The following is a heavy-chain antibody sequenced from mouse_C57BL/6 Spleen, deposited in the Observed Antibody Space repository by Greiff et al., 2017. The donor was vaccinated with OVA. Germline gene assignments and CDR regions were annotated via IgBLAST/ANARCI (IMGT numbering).Heavy chain of an antibody. D-gene: IGHD2-3*01. Sequence: VQLQQSGTVLVRPGASVKLSCKTSGYTFTSYWMHWVKQRPGQGLEWIGAIYPGNSDTSYNQKFKGKAKLTAVTSASTAYMELSSLTNEDSAVYYCTGREDGYYAYYYAMDYWGQGTSVTVSS. V-gene: IGHV1-5*01. CDR1: GYTFTSYW. CDR3: TGREDGYYAYYYAMDY. CDR2: IYPGNSDT. J-gene: IGHJ4*01.